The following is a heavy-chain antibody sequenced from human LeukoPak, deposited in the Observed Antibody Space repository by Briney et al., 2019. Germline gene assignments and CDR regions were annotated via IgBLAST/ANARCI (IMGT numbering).Heavy chain of an antibody. CDR2: IYHSGST. D-gene: IGHD3-9*01. CDR3: ARSHYDILTGAYYFDY. V-gene: IGHV4-4*02. CDR1: GGSISSSNW. J-gene: IGHJ4*02. Sequence: SETLSLTCAVSGGSISSSNWGSWVRQPPGKGLEWVGEIYHSGSTNYNTSLKSRVPISVDKSTHEFSLKLSSVNAADTAVYYCARSHYDILTGAYYFDYWGQGTLVTVSS.